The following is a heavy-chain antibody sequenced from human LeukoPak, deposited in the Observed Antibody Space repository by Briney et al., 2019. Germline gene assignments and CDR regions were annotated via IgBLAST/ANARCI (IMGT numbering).Heavy chain of an antibody. J-gene: IGHJ4*02. CDR1: GDSISRYY. Sequence: TSETLSLTCTVSGDSISRYYWSWIRQAPGKGLEWIGYIYYSGSTNYNPSLKSRVTISVDTSKNQFSLKLSSVTAADTAVYYCARTIAVAGPFGYWGQGTLVTVSS. CDR3: ARTIAVAGPFGY. D-gene: IGHD6-19*01. CDR2: IYYSGST. V-gene: IGHV4-59*01.